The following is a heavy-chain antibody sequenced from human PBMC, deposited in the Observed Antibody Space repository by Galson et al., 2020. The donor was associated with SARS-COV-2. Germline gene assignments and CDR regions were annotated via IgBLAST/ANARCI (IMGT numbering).Heavy chain of an antibody. CDR3: ARDPHSSLDY. Sequence: GESLKISCAASGFTFSSYSMNWVRQAPGKGLEWVSSISSSSSYRNSADSVKGRFTISRDDTKNSLYLQMDSLRADDTAVYYCARDPHSSLDYWGQGTLVAVSS. CDR2: ISSSSSYR. D-gene: IGHD2-15*01. CDR1: GFTFSSYS. J-gene: IGHJ4*02. V-gene: IGHV3-21*01.